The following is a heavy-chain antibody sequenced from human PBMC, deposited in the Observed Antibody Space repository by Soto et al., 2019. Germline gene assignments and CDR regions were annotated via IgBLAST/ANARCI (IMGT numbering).Heavy chain of an antibody. CDR3: ARGRYGDY. CDR1: GYTFTSYG. CDR2: ISAHNGNT. Sequence: QVHLVQSGAEVKKPGASVKVSCKASGYTFTSYGITWVRQAPGQGLEWMGWISAHNGNTDYAQKLQGRVIVTRDTSTSTACMERRSLISDVTAVYYCARGRYGDYWGQGALVTVSS. J-gene: IGHJ4*02. D-gene: IGHD1-1*01. V-gene: IGHV1-18*01.